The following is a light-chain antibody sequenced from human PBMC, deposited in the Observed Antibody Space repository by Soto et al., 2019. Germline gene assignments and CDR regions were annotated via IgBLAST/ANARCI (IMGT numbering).Light chain of an antibody. CDR3: SSYTSSSILYV. J-gene: IGLJ1*01. CDR1: SSDVGGYNY. CDR2: DVS. Sequence: QSVLTQPASLSVSPGQSITISCTGTSSDVGGYNYVSWYQQHPGKAPKLMIYDVSNRPSGVSNRFSGSKSGNTASLTISGLQAEDEADYYCSSYTSSSILYVFGTGTKVT. V-gene: IGLV2-14*01.